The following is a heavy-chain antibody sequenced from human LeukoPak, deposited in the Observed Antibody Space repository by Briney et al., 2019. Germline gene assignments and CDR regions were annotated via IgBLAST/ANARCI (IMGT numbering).Heavy chain of an antibody. V-gene: IGHV3-23*01. J-gene: IGHJ4*02. CDR2: ISGSGGST. D-gene: IGHD3-22*01. Sequence: HAGGSLRLSCAASGFTFSSYAMSWVRQAPGKGLEWVSAISGSGGSTYYADSVKGRFTISRDNSKNTLYPQMNSLRAEDTAVYYCAKDPGPMIVVVIFDYWGQGTLVTVSS. CDR3: AKDPGPMIVVVIFDY. CDR1: GFTFSSYA.